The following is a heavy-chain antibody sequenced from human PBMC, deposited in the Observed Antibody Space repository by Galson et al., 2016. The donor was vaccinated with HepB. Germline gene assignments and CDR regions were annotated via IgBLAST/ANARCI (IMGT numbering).Heavy chain of an antibody. V-gene: IGHV3-48*01. Sequence: SLRLSCAASGFTFSSYSMNWVRQAAGKGLEWVSYISSSSSTIYYADSVKGRFTISRDNAKNSLYLQMNSLRAEDTAVYYCAREDRRVTTISQRYYYYGMDVWGQGTTVTVSS. CDR1: GFTFSSYS. CDR2: ISSSSSTI. CDR3: AREDRRVTTISQRYYYYGMDV. J-gene: IGHJ6*02. D-gene: IGHD5-12*01.